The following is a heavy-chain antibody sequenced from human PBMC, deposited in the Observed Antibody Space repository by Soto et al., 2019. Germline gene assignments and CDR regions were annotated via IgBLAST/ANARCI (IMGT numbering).Heavy chain of an antibody. J-gene: IGHJ4*02. CDR2: IYWDDNK. V-gene: IGHV2-5*02. CDR1: GFSLSTRGVG. D-gene: IGHD1-1*01. CDR3: AHIAGPNPFDY. Sequence: QINLKESGPTLVKPTQTLTLTCTFSGFSLSTRGVGVGWIRQPPGKALEWLALIYWDDNKHYSPSLKSRLTITKDTSKNQVVLTMTNMDPVDTATYYCAHIAGPNPFDYWGQGTLVTVSS.